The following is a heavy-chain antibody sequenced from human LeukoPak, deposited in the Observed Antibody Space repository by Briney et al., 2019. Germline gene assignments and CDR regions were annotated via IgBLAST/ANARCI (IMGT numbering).Heavy chain of an antibody. J-gene: IGHJ4*02. Sequence: PGGSLRLSCAAPGFSFSSYWMHWVRQAPGEGLVWVSRINSDGSNTNYADSVKGRFTISRDNAKNTLYLQMNSLRAEDTAVYYCARDFRRGQYFDYWGQGTLVTVSS. CDR1: GFSFSSYW. V-gene: IGHV3-74*01. CDR2: INSDGSNT. D-gene: IGHD3-10*01. CDR3: ARDFRRGQYFDY.